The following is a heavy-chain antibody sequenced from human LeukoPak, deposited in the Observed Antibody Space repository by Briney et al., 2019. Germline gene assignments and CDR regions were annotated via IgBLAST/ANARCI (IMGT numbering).Heavy chain of an antibody. Sequence: GGSLRLSCVASEFTFSSHAMNWVRQAPGKGLEWVSSISGGGESTYYADSVKGRFTISRDNSKNTLYLQMNSLRAEDTAVYYCARCPGGGDCYPRYWGQGTLVTVSS. J-gene: IGHJ4*02. CDR2: ISGGGEST. CDR3: ARCPGGGDCYPRY. CDR1: EFTFSSHA. V-gene: IGHV3-23*01. D-gene: IGHD2-21*02.